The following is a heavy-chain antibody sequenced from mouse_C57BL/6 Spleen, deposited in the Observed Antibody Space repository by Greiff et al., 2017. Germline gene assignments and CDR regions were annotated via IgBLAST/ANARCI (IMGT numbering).Heavy chain of an antibody. CDR2: ISYDGSN. CDR3: ARENNNYDGYYLDY. V-gene: IGHV3-6*01. CDR1: GYSITSGYY. D-gene: IGHD2-12*01. Sequence: EVQLVESGPGLVKPSQSLSLTCSVTGYSITSGYYWNWIRQFPGNKLEWMGYISYDGSNNYNPSLKNRISITRDTSKNQFFLKLNSVTTEDTATYYCARENNNYDGYYLDYWGQGTTLTVSS. J-gene: IGHJ2*01.